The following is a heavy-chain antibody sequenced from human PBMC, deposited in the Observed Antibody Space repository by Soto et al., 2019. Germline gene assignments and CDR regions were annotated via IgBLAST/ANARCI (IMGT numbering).Heavy chain of an antibody. CDR3: AKAPGMATYPWTIQNFDY. Sequence: QVPLVESGGGVVQPGRSLRLSCAASGFTFSSYGMHWVRQAPGKGLEWVAVISYDGSNKYYADSVKGQFTISRDNSKNTLYLQMNSLRAEDTAVYYCAKAPGMATYPWTIQNFDYWGQGTLVTVSS. J-gene: IGHJ4*02. D-gene: IGHD5-12*01. CDR1: GFTFSSYG. V-gene: IGHV3-30*18. CDR2: ISYDGSNK.